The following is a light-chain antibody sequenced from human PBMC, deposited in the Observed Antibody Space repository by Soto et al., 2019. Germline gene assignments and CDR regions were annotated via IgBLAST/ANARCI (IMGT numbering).Light chain of an antibody. V-gene: IGKV3-20*01. Sequence: EIVLTQSPGTLSLSPGGRATLSCSASQSVISSYLAWYQQKPGQAPRLLIYNAFNRATGIPDRFSGSGSGTDFTLTISRLEPEDFAVYYCQQYGSSPGTFGGGTKVDIK. CDR2: NAF. J-gene: IGKJ4*01. CDR3: QQYGSSPGT. CDR1: QSVISSY.